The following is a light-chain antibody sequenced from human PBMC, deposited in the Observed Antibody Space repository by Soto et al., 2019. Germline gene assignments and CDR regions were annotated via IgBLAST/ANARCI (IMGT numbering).Light chain of an antibody. V-gene: IGKV3-15*01. CDR2: GAS. CDR3: QQRSNWPPYT. Sequence: DIVMTQSPATLSVAPGERVTFSCRASQGVSRKLAWYQHKPGQAPRLLISGASTGATGIPARFSGSGSGTEFTLTISSLEPEDFAVYYCQQRSNWPPYTFGQGTKLEIK. J-gene: IGKJ2*01. CDR1: QGVSRK.